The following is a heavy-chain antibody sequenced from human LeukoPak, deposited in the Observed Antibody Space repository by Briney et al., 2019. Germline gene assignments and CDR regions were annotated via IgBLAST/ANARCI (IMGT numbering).Heavy chain of an antibody. D-gene: IGHD3-22*01. Sequence: PGGSLRLSCAASGFTFSSYAMSWVRQAPGKGLEWVSAISGSGGSTYYADSVKGGFTISRDNSKNTLYLQMNSLRAEDTAVYYCAKDDMIVVVIMPVAGFDYWGQGTLVTVSS. CDR1: GFTFSSYA. V-gene: IGHV3-23*01. J-gene: IGHJ4*02. CDR2: ISGSGGST. CDR3: AKDDMIVVVIMPVAGFDY.